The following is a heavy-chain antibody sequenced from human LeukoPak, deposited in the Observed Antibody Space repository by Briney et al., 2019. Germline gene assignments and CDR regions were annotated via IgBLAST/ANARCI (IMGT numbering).Heavy chain of an antibody. CDR3: ARDGEYYDSSGSYFDY. CDR1: GYTFTTYY. CDR2: LNPSSGST. Sequence: ASVKVSCTASGYTFTTYYMHWVQQAPGQGLEWMGILNPSSGSTSYAQRFQGRVTMTRDTSTSTFYMELRSLKSEDTAVYYCARDGEYYDSSGSYFDYWGQGTAVTVSS. D-gene: IGHD3-22*01. J-gene: IGHJ4*02. V-gene: IGHV1-46*01.